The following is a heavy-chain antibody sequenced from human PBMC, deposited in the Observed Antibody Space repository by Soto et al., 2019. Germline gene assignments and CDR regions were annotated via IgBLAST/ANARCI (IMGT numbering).Heavy chain of an antibody. J-gene: IGHJ5*02. Sequence: PSETLSLTCTVSGCSISSGDYYWCWILQPPGKGLEWIGSIYYSGSTYYNPSLKSRVTISVDTSKNQFSLKLSSVTAADTAVYYGARVNCGSRWFEPRGQRTLVTVAS. D-gene: IGHD7-27*01. CDR1: GCSISSGDYY. CDR3: ARVNCGSRWFEP. V-gene: IGHV4-39*01. CDR2: IYYSGST.